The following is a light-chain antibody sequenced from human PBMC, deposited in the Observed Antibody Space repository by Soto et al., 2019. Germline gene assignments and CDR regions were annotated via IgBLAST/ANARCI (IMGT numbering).Light chain of an antibody. CDR2: RAS. V-gene: IGKV1-39*01. CDR1: QIISTY. Sequence: DIQMTQSPSSLSESVGDRVTISCRSSQIISTYLNWYQQKPGTAPRLLISRASSVQSGVPPRFSGSGSGRDFTLTISSLRPEDIGTYFCQQSYSSPWKFGPGTTVDIK. CDR3: QQSYSSPWK. J-gene: IGKJ1*01.